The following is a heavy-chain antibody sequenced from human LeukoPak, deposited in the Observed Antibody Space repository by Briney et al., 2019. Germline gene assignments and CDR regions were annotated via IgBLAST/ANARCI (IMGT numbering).Heavy chain of an antibody. J-gene: IGHJ4*02. CDR2: ISSDGSKE. CDR1: GFTFSSHA. D-gene: IGHD2-2*01. V-gene: IGHV3-30*01. CDR3: ARDRLGEKYQDY. Sequence: GGFLRLSCAASGFTFSSHAMHWVRKAPRKGLEWVAVISSDGSKEYYAASVKGRFTISRDNSKTSLYLQMNSLRAEDTAVYYSARDRLGEKYQDYWGQGTLVTVSS.